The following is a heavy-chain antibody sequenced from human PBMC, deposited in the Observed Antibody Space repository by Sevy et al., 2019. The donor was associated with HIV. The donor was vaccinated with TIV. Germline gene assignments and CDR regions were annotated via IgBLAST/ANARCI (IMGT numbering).Heavy chain of an antibody. CDR1: GFTFSNYA. V-gene: IGHV3-23*01. Sequence: GGFLRLSCAASGFTFSNYAMSWVRQAPGKGLEWVSSISRSGGSTYYVDSVKGRFTISRDNSKNTLYLQMNSLRAEETAVYYCAKVDVVVPVADYGLDVWDQGTTVTVSS. CDR2: ISRSGGST. CDR3: AKVDVVVPVADYGLDV. J-gene: IGHJ6*02. D-gene: IGHD2-2*01.